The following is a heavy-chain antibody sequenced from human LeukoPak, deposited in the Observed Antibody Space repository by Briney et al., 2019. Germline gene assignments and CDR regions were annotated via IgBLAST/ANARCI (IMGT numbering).Heavy chain of an antibody. CDR3: ARDGEVGPPTVTPIEYFQH. V-gene: IGHV4-4*07. CDR1: GGSISSYY. J-gene: IGHJ1*01. CDR2: IYTSGST. D-gene: IGHD4-17*01. Sequence: PSETLSLTCTVSGGSISSYYWSWIRHPAGKGLEWIGRIYTSGSTNYNPSLKSRVTMSVDTSKNQFSLKLSSVTAADTAVYYCARDGEVGPPTVTPIEYFQHWGQGTLVTVSS.